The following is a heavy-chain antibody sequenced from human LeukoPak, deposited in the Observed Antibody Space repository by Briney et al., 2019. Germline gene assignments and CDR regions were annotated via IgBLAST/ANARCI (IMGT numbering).Heavy chain of an antibody. Sequence: GSLRLSCAASGFTFDNYTMHWVRQPPGKGLEWIGYIYYSGSTNYNPSLKSRVTISVDTSKNQFSLKLSSVTAADTAVYYCARGYPADTAMAPGWFDPWGQGTLVTVSS. CDR2: IYYSGST. CDR1: GFTFDNYT. J-gene: IGHJ5*02. V-gene: IGHV4-59*01. D-gene: IGHD5-18*01. CDR3: ARGYPADTAMAPGWFDP.